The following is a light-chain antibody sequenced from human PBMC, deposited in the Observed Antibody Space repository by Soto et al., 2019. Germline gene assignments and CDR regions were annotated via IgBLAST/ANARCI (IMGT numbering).Light chain of an antibody. CDR2: GNS. CDR1: SSNIGAGYD. Sequence: QSVLTQPPSVSGAPGQRVTISCTGSSSNIGAGYDVHWYQQLPGTAPKLLIYGNSNRPSGVPDRFSVSKSGTSASLAITGLQAEDEADYYCQSYDSSLSGYVVGTGTKLTVL. V-gene: IGLV1-40*01. CDR3: QSYDSSLSGYV. J-gene: IGLJ1*01.